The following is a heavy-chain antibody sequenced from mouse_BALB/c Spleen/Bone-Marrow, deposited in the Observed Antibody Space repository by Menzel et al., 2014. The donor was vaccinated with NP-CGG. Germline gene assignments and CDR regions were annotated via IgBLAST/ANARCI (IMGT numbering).Heavy chain of an antibody. CDR3: ARAPQLLYYFDY. D-gene: IGHD4-1*02. V-gene: IGHV5-6-5*01. CDR2: ISNGGST. CDR1: GFTFSTYA. Sequence: EVKVVDSGGGLVKPGGSLKLSCAASGFTFSTYAMSWVRQTPEKRLEWVASISNGGSTYYQDSVKGRFTISRDNARNILYLQMSSLRSEDTAMYYCARAPQLLYYFDYWGQGTTLTVSS. J-gene: IGHJ2*01.